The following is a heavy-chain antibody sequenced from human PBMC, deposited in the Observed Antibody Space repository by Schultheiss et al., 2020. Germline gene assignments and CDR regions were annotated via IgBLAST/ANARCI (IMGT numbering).Heavy chain of an antibody. CDR1: GFTFSSYA. D-gene: IGHD1-14*01. CDR3: TTLSGFPVKAS. V-gene: IGHV3-23*01. J-gene: IGHJ4*02. CDR2: ISGSGGST. Sequence: GGSLRLSCAASGFTFSSYAMSWVRQAPGKGLEWVSAISGSGGSTYYADSVKGRFTISRDNSKNTLYLQMNSLRAEDTAVYYCTTLSGFPVKASWGQGTLVTVYS.